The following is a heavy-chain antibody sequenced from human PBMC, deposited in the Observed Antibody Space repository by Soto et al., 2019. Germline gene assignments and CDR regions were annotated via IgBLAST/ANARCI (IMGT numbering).Heavy chain of an antibody. D-gene: IGHD3-3*01. CDR2: INSDGSST. CDR3: ARDSIYDFWGVFYLPSSYYGMAV. Sequence: RLSCAASGFTFSSYWMHWVRQAPGKGLVWVSRINSDGSSTSYADSVKGRFTISRDNAKNTLYLQMNSLRAEDTAVYYCARDSIYDFWGVFYLPSSYYGMAVWGKGTTVTVSP. V-gene: IGHV3-74*01. J-gene: IGHJ6*04. CDR1: GFTFSSYW.